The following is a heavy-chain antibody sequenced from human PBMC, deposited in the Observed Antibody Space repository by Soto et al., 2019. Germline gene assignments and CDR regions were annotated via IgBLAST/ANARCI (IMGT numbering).Heavy chain of an antibody. CDR1: GFSFNSCN. CDR2: ITSTSDVI. J-gene: IGHJ4*02. D-gene: IGHD6-13*01. Sequence: VQLVESGGGLVQPGGSLRLSCAASGFSFNSCNMNWVRQAPGRGLEWVSFITSTSDVIRYADSVKGRFTISRDNVKKILYLQMSSLGAEDTAVYYCARGLDSSWFFLWGQGTLVTVSS. CDR3: ARGLDSSWFFL. V-gene: IGHV3-48*01.